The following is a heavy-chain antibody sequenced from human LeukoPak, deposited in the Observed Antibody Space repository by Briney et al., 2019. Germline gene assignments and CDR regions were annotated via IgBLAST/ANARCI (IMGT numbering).Heavy chain of an antibody. Sequence: PGGSLRLSCAVSGFTFSNYWMSWVRQAPGKGLEWVANIKQDGSEKYYVDSVKGRFTISRDNAKNSLYLQMNSLRAEDTAVYYCARNGYFDWLPEDYWGQGTLVTVSS. J-gene: IGHJ4*02. CDR2: IKQDGSEK. D-gene: IGHD3-9*01. CDR1: GFTFSNYW. CDR3: ARNGYFDWLPEDY. V-gene: IGHV3-7*01.